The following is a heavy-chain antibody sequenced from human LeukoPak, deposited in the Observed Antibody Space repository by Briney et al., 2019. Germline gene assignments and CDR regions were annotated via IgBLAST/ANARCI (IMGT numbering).Heavy chain of an antibody. CDR3: APEMALNAFDI. Sequence: GGSLRLSCAASGFTFSSYSMNWVRQAPGKGLEWVSSISSSSSYIYYADSVKGRFTISRDNAKNSLYLQMNSLRAEDTAVYYCAPEMALNAFDIWGQGTMVTVSS. CDR1: GFTFSSYS. CDR2: ISSSSSYI. J-gene: IGHJ3*02. V-gene: IGHV3-21*01. D-gene: IGHD5-24*01.